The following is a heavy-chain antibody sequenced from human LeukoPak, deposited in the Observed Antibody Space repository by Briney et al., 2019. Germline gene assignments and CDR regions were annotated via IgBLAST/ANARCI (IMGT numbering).Heavy chain of an antibody. CDR1: GYSFKSYD. V-gene: IGHV1-8*01. Sequence: ASVKVSCKASGYSFKSYDFSWIRQAPGQGPEWLGWMNPHSGDTGLAVKFQGRVTVTRDTSTDTAYLELSSLKSEDTAVYYCARSSDYLNAFDIWGQGTMVIVSS. D-gene: IGHD3-16*01. CDR3: ARSSDYLNAFDI. CDR2: MNPHSGDT. J-gene: IGHJ3*02.